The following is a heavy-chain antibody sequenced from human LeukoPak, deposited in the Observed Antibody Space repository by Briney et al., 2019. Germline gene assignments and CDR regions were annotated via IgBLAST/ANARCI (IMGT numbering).Heavy chain of an antibody. V-gene: IGHV1-69*13. D-gene: IGHD5-24*01. CDR2: IIPIFGTA. CDR1: GYTFTSYG. CDR3: ARDLGDGYNHGYFDY. J-gene: IGHJ4*02. Sequence: ASVKVSCKASGYTFTSYGISWVRQAPGQGLEWMGGIIPIFGTANYAQKFQGRVTITADESTSTAYMELSSLRSEDTAVYYCARDLGDGYNHGYFDYWGQGTLVTVSS.